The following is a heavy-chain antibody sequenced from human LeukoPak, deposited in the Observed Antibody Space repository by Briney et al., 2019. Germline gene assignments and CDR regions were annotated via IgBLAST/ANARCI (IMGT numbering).Heavy chain of an antibody. Sequence: GASVKVSCKASGYTFTSYYMHWVRQAPGQGLEWMGIINPSGGSTSYAQKFQGRVTMTRDTSTSTVYMELSSLRSEDTAMYYCAKDGNLVWYSSGWSWHYWGQGTLVTVSS. D-gene: IGHD6-19*01. J-gene: IGHJ4*02. CDR2: INPSGGST. V-gene: IGHV1-46*01. CDR1: GYTFTSYY. CDR3: AKDGNLVWYSSGWSWHY.